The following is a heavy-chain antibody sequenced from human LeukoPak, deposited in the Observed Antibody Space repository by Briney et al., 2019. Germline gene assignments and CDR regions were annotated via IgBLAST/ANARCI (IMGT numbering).Heavy chain of an antibody. CDR1: GGSISSYY. CDR2: IYYSGST. Sequence: SETLSLTCTVSGGSISSYYWSWIRQPPGKGLEWIGHIYYSGSTNYNPSLKSRVTISVDTSKNQFSLKLSSVTAADTAVYYCARDLYGDLWGYYFDYWGQGTLVTVSS. CDR3: ARDLYGDLWGYYFDY. J-gene: IGHJ4*02. D-gene: IGHD4-17*01. V-gene: IGHV4-59*12.